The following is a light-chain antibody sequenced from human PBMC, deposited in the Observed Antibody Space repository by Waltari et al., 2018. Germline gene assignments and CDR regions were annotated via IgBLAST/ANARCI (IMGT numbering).Light chain of an antibody. V-gene: IGKV4-1*01. CDR1: QRVLYSSNNKNY. CDR3: QQYYSTPT. J-gene: IGKJ4*01. Sequence: DIVMTQSPDSLAVSLGERATINCKSSQRVLYSSNNKNYLAWYQQKPGQAPKLLIYWASARESWVPDRFSGSGSGTDFTLTISSLQAEDVAVYYCQQYYSTPTFGGGTKVEIK. CDR2: WAS.